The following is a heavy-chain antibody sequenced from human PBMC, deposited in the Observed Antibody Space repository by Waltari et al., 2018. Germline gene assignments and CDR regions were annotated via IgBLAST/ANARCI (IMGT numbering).Heavy chain of an antibody. D-gene: IGHD3-22*01. CDR3: ARDSPYYYDSSGYRWDGFDY. CDR2: IIPIFGTA. V-gene: IGHV1-69*05. Sequence: QVQLVQSGAEVKKPGSSVKVSCKASGGTFSSYAISWVRPAPGQGLEWMGGIIPIFGTANYAQKFQGRVTITTDESTSTAYMELSSLRSEDTAVYYCARDSPYYYDSSGYRWDGFDYWGQGTLVTVSS. J-gene: IGHJ4*02. CDR1: GGTFSSYA.